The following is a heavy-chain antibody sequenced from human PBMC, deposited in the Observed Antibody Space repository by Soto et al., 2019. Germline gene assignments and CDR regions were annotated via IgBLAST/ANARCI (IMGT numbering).Heavy chain of an antibody. Sequence: QVQLVESGGGVVQPGRSLRLSCAASGFTFSSYAMHWVRQAPGKGLGWVAAISYDGSNKYYADSVKGRFTISRDNSKNTLYLQMNSLRAEDTAVYYCARGPSSLTRFDYWGQGTLVTVSS. CDR3: ARGPSSLTRFDY. D-gene: IGHD2-2*01. CDR2: ISYDGSNK. V-gene: IGHV3-30-3*01. J-gene: IGHJ4*02. CDR1: GFTFSSYA.